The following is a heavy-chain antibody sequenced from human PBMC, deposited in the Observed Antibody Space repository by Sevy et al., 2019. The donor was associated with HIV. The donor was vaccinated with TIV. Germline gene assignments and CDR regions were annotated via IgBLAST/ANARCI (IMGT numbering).Heavy chain of an antibody. CDR2: IYVDDSDI. V-gene: IGHV5-51*01. CDR1: GYSFTSYW. Sequence: GESLKISCKGSGYSFTSYWIAWVRQMPGKGLEWMGIIYVDDSDISYSPSFQGQVTISADKPISTAYLQWSSLKAPDTAMYYCARLRGIVGTPFDYWGQGTLVTVSS. D-gene: IGHD1-26*01. J-gene: IGHJ4*02. CDR3: ARLRGIVGTPFDY.